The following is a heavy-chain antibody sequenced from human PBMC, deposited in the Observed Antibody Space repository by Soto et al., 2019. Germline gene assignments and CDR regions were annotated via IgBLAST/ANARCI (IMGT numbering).Heavy chain of an antibody. V-gene: IGHV3-30-3*01. Sequence: PGGSLRLSCEASEFTFSSSVMNWVRQAPGKGLEWVALISYDGSNKYYADSVKGRFTISRDKTKNTLYLQMNSLRIEDTAVYYCARADSALGSWFDPWGQGTLVTVSS. J-gene: IGHJ5*02. CDR2: ISYDGSNK. CDR1: EFTFSSSV. D-gene: IGHD1-26*01. CDR3: ARADSALGSWFDP.